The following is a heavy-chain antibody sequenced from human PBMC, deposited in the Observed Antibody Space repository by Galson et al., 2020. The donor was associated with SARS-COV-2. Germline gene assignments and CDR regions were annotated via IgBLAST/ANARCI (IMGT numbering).Heavy chain of an antibody. CDR1: GYTFTSYG. CDR2: ISAYNGNT. J-gene: IGHJ6*02. D-gene: IGHD2-15*01. CDR3: ARRSPPPQTYCRCGSCYGHFDYYYYGMDV. Sequence: ASVKVSCKASGYTFTSYGISWVRQAPGQGLEWMGWISAYNGNTNYAQKLQGRVTMTTDTSTSTAYMELRSLRSDDTAVYYCARRSPPPQTYCRCGSCYGHFDYYYYGMDVWGQGTTVTVSS. V-gene: IGHV1-18*01.